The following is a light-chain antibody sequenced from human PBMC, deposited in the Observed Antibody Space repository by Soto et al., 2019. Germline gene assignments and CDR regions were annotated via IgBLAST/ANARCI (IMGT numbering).Light chain of an antibody. CDR3: LQYYSTPRT. Sequence: DIVMTQSPDSLAVSLGERATINCRSSQSVLYNSNNKNYLSWFQQKPGQPPKLLIYWASTRESGVPDRFSGSGSGTDFALTISGLRAEDVAVYLCLQYYSTPRTFGQGTKVEIK. J-gene: IGKJ1*01. V-gene: IGKV4-1*01. CDR2: WAS. CDR1: QSVLYNSNNKNY.